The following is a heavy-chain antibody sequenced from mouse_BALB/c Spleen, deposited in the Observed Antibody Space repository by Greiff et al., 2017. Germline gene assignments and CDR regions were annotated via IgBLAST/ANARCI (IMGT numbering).Heavy chain of an antibody. V-gene: IGHV5-9-4*01. CDR1: GFTFSSYA. CDR3: ARDHGYGFDY. Sequence: EVQLVESGGGLVKPGGSLKLSCAASGFTFSSYAMSWVRQSPEKRLEWVAEISSGGSYTYYPDTVTGRFTISRDNAKNTLYLEMSSLRSEDTAMYYCARDHGYGFDYWGQGTTLTVSS. CDR2: ISSGGSYT. J-gene: IGHJ2*01. D-gene: IGHD1-2*01.